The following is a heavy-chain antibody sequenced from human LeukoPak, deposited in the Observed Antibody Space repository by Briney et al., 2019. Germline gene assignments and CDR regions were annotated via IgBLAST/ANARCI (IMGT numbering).Heavy chain of an antibody. CDR3: ARDHNYYDSSGYYY. V-gene: IGHV3-21*04. J-gene: IGHJ4*02. Sequence: GGSLRLSCAASGFTFSSYSMNWVRQAPGKGLEWVSSISSSSYIYYADSVKGRFTISRDNAKNSLYLQMNSLRAEDTAVYYCARDHNYYDSSGYYYWGQGTLVTVSS. CDR1: GFTFSSYS. CDR2: ISSSSYI. D-gene: IGHD3-22*01.